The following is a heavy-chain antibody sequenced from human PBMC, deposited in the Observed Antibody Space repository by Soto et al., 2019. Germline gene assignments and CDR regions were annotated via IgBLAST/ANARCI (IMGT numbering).Heavy chain of an antibody. J-gene: IGHJ6*02. CDR1: GYTFTSYD. Sequence: QVPLVQSGAEVKKPGASVKVSCKASGYTFTSYDINWVRQATGQGLEWMGWMNPNSGNTGYAQKFQGRVTMTRNTSISTAYMDLGSLRSEDTAVYYCARGKGYSSSWEYYYYYGMDVWGQGTTVTVSS. CDR2: MNPNSGNT. D-gene: IGHD6-13*01. V-gene: IGHV1-8*01. CDR3: ARGKGYSSSWEYYYYYGMDV.